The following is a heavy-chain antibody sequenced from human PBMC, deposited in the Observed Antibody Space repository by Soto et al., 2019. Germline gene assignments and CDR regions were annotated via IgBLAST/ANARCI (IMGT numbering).Heavy chain of an antibody. J-gene: IGHJ4*02. D-gene: IGHD2-2*01. CDR1: GFTFSSYA. CDR2: ISGSGGST. V-gene: IGHV3-23*01. Sequence: EVQLLESGGGLVQPGGSLRLSCAASGFTFSSYAMSWVRQAPGKGLEWVSAISGSGGSTYYADSVKGRFTISRDNSKNTLYLQMNSLRAEDTAVYYCATPLDKYQLLTKFDYWGQGTLVTVSS. CDR3: ATPLDKYQLLTKFDY.